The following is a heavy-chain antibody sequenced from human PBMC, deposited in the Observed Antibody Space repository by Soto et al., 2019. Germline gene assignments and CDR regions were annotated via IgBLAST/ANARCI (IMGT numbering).Heavy chain of an antibody. V-gene: IGHV1-2*02. D-gene: IGHD2-15*01. J-gene: IGHJ5*02. CDR2: ISPNSGGT. Sequence: ASVKVSCKTSGYTFSGYYIHCVRQAPGQVLEWLGWISPNSGGTNYAQRFQGRVTMTRDTSSSTVYMEMSRLTSDDTAVYYCTRARYCSGGTCFGNFFDPWGRGTLVTVSS. CDR1: GYTFSGYY. CDR3: TRARYCSGGTCFGNFFDP.